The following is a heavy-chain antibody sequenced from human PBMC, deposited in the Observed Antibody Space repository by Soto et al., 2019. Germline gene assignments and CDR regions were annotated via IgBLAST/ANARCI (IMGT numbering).Heavy chain of an antibody. CDR3: ARDGTYSYGFDV. J-gene: IGHJ6*02. V-gene: IGHV4-30-4*01. CDR1: GDSITNSYYY. CDR2: IDYIGNT. Sequence: SETLSLTCTVSGDSITNSYYYWNWIRQSPGKGLEWIASIDYIGNTYYNPSLKSRVVISADTSKNLFSVKLRSVTAEDTALYFCARDGTYSYGFDVLGQGTTFTVCS.